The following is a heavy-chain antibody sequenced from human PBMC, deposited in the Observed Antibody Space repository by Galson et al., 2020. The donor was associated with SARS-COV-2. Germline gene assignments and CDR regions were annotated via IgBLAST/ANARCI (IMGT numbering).Heavy chain of an antibody. CDR3: TRDLESSGWYGC. J-gene: IGHJ5*01. CDR1: GGSISSGNYY. Sequence: SETLSLTCTVSGGSISSGNYYWSWIRQPPGKGLEWIGHFYTGGSTSYNPSHKSRGTISVDKSKNQFSLKLSSVTAADTAVYYCTRDLESSGWYGCWGQGTLVTVSS. D-gene: IGHD6-19*01. CDR2: FYTGGST. V-gene: IGHV4-61*09.